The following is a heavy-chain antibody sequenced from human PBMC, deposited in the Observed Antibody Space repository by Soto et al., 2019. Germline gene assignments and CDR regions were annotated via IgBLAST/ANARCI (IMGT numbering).Heavy chain of an antibody. V-gene: IGHV1-69*01. J-gene: IGHJ6*02. CDR3: ARVGHITNYGMAV. D-gene: IGHD1-26*01. Sequence: QVQLVQSGAEVKKPGSSVKVSCEASGGTFSSYPINWVRQAPGQGLEWMGGIIPFFGTSNYAQKFQGRVTITAEDSTSTAYMELRSLRSEDTAVYYCARVGHITNYGMAVWGQGTTVTVSS. CDR2: IIPFFGTS. CDR1: GGTFSSYP.